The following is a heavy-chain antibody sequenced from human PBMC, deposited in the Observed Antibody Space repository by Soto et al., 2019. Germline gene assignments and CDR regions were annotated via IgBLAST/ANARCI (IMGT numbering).Heavy chain of an antibody. D-gene: IGHD3-10*01. CDR1: GGSISSSSYY. V-gene: IGHV4-39*01. CDR2: IYYSGHT. J-gene: IGHJ5*02. Sequence: SETLSLTCTVSGGSISSSSYYWGWIRQPPGKGLEWIASIYYSGHTYYNPSLKSRVTISVDTSKNQFSLKLSSVTAADTAVYYCAMSLWFGNTPNWFDPWGQGTLVTVSS. CDR3: AMSLWFGNTPNWFDP.